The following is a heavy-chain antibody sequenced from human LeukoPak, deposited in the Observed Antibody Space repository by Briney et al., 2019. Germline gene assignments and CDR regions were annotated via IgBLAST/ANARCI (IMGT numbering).Heavy chain of an antibody. CDR1: GGSISPYV. Sequence: SETLSLTCTVSGGSISPYVWHWIRQPPGKGLEWIGEINHSGSTNYNPSLKSRVTISVDTSKNQFSLKLSSVTAADTAVYYCARARSSTSLFDYWGQGTLVTVSS. CDR2: INHSGST. V-gene: IGHV4-34*01. CDR3: ARARSSTSLFDY. J-gene: IGHJ4*02. D-gene: IGHD2-2*01.